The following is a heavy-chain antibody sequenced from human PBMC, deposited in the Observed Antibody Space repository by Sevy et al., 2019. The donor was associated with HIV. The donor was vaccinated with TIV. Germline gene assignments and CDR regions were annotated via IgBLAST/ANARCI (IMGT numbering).Heavy chain of an antibody. CDR3: AKDVPPSATTVAQFDS. J-gene: IGHJ4*02. D-gene: IGHD4-17*01. Sequence: GGSLRLSCTASGFTFSSYEMNWVRQAPGKGLEWVSYISNSGGNIHYSDSVKSRFTVSGDNTKNSLYLQMNSLTAEDTSNYSCAKDVPPSATTVAQFDSWGRGPLVTVSS. CDR1: GFTFSSYE. CDR2: ISNSGGNI. V-gene: IGHV3-48*03.